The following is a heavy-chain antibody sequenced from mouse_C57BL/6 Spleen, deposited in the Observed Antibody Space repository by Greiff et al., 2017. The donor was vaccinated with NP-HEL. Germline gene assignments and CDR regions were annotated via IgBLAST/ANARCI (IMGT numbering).Heavy chain of an antibody. D-gene: IGHD2-5*01. V-gene: IGHV1-82*01. J-gene: IGHJ3*01. Sequence: QVQLKESGPELVKPGASVKISCKASGYAFSSSWMNWVKQRPGKGLEWIGRIYPGDGDTNYNGKFKGKATLTADKSSSTAYMQLSSLTSEDSAVYFCARYYSNCFAYWGQGTLVTVSA. CDR1: GYAFSSSW. CDR2: IYPGDGDT. CDR3: ARYYSNCFAY.